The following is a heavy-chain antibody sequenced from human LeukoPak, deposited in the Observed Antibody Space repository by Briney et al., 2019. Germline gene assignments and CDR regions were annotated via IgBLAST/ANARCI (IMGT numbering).Heavy chain of an antibody. CDR1: GYTLTGYC. V-gene: IGHV1-2*02. J-gene: IGHJ4*02. Sequence: ASVKVSCKASGYTLTGYCMHWVRQAPGQGLEWLGWINTKSGATNYAQSFQGRVTMTRDTSMSTTYMELKRLRSDDTAVYYCARDLGISGWYAPPLGYFDYWGQGTLLTVSS. CDR2: INTKSGAT. D-gene: IGHD6-19*01. CDR3: ARDLGISGWYAPPLGYFDY.